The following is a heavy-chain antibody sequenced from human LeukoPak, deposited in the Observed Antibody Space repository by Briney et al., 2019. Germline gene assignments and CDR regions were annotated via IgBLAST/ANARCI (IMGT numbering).Heavy chain of an antibody. V-gene: IGHV3-23*01. Sequence: PGTSLSLSCAASGFTFNKYAMSWVRQAPEKGLEWVSSVSIGGGSREYADSVKGRFTISRDNSQNTLYLQLNSLRVEDTAAYYCAKLSTYGDSTEDHWGQGTLVTVSS. CDR2: VSIGGGSR. CDR3: AKLSTYGDSTEDH. J-gene: IGHJ4*02. CDR1: GFTFNKYA. D-gene: IGHD4-17*01.